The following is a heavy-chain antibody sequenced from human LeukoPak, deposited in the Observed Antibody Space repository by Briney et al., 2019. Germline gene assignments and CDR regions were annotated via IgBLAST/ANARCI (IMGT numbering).Heavy chain of an antibody. V-gene: IGHV4-34*01. CDR1: GGSFSGYY. D-gene: IGHD3-22*01. Sequence: SGTLSLTCAVYGGSFSGYYWSWIRQPPGKGLEWIGEINHSGSTNYNPSLKSRVTISVDTSKNQFSLKLSSVTAADTAVYYCARGHLLNITMIVVRPLDYWGQGTLVTVSS. CDR2: INHSGST. CDR3: ARGHLLNITMIVVRPLDY. J-gene: IGHJ4*02.